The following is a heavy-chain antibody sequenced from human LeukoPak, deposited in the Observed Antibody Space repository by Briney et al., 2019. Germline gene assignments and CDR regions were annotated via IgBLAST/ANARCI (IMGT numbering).Heavy chain of an antibody. CDR2: INPSGGRT. CDR1: GYVFTSYY. CDR3: ASDGAYQPPRY. Sequence: ASVKVSCKASGYVFTSYYIHWMRQAPGQGLEWMGKINPSGGRTNYAQKFQDRVTLTSDTSTSTAYMDLSGLRFEDTAVYYCASDGAYQPPRYWGQGTLVTVSS. J-gene: IGHJ4*02. D-gene: IGHD2-2*01. V-gene: IGHV1-46*01.